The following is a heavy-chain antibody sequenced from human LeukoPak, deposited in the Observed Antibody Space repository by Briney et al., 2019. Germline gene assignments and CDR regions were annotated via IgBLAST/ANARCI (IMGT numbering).Heavy chain of an antibody. Sequence: SETLSLTCTVSGGSISSYYWSWIRQPAGKGLEWIGRIYTSGSTNYNPSLKSRDTMSVDTSKNQFSLKLSSVTAADTAVYYCAMTYYYDSSGYYYSDYWGQGTLVTVSS. J-gene: IGHJ4*02. CDR1: GGSISSYY. CDR3: AMTYYYDSSGYYYSDY. V-gene: IGHV4-4*07. CDR2: IYTSGST. D-gene: IGHD3-22*01.